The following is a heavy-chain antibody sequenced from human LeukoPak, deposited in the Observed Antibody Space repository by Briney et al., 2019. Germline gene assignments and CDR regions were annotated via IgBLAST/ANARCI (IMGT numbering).Heavy chain of an antibody. CDR2: ISSSSSTK. D-gene: IGHD3-10*01. Sequence: GGSLRLSCVASGFTFSDYGMYWVRQAPGTGLEWVADISSSSSTKFYADSVKGRITISRDNAKNSVYLQMNSLRAEDTAVYYCARDMVRGVIGFDYWGQGTLVTVSS. CDR1: GFTFSDYG. CDR3: ARDMVRGVIGFDY. V-gene: IGHV3-48*04. J-gene: IGHJ4*02.